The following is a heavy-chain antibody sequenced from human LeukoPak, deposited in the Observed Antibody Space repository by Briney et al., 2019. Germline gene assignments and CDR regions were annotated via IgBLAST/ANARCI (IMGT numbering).Heavy chain of an antibody. Sequence: ASVKVSCKASGYTFTGYYMYWVRQAPGQGLEWMGWINPNSGGTNYAQKFQGRVTMTRDTSISTAYMELSRLRSDDTAVYYCARGRAGTSVTDYWGQGTLVTVSS. CDR1: GYTFTGYY. CDR2: INPNSGGT. J-gene: IGHJ4*02. CDR3: ARGRAGTSVTDY. D-gene: IGHD1-1*01. V-gene: IGHV1-2*02.